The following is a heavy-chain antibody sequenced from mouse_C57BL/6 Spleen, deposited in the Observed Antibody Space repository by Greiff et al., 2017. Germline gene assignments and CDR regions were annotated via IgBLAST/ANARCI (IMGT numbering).Heavy chain of an antibody. CDR2: ISGGGGNT. Sequence: EVKVEESGGGLVKPGGSLKLSCAASGFTFSSYTMSWVRQTPEKRLEWVATISGGGGNTYYPDSVKGRFTISRDNAKNTLYLQMSSLRSEDTALYYCARQASSYWYFDVWGTGTTVTVSS. D-gene: IGHD1-1*01. CDR3: ARQASSYWYFDV. V-gene: IGHV5-9*01. J-gene: IGHJ1*03. CDR1: GFTFSSYT.